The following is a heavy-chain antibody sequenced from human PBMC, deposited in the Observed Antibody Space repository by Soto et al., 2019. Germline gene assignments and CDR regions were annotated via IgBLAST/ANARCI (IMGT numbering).Heavy chain of an antibody. Sequence: EVHLVETGGGLIQPGGSLRLSCAASGLSVSSSDMSWVRQASGKGLEWVSVIYSGGSTHDAASVKGRFTISRDNSKNTVHLQMNSLRVADTAVYFCSTSSRNEYHFAMDAWGQGTTVIVSS. CDR3: STSSRNEYHFAMDA. J-gene: IGHJ6*02. D-gene: IGHD6-6*01. V-gene: IGHV3-53*02. CDR2: IYSGGST. CDR1: GLSVSSSD.